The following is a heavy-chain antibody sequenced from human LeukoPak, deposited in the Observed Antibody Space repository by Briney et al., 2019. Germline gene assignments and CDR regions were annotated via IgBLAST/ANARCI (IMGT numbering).Heavy chain of an antibody. CDR1: GYNFPIYW. D-gene: IGHD6-13*01. CDR2: IYPDDSNT. J-gene: IGHJ6*03. Sequence: ESLKISCQGSGYNFPIYWIGWVRQMPGQGLEWMGIIYPDDSNTIYGPSFQGQVTISADKSINTAYLEWSSLKASDTAIYYCARQGAAGKYYYYYMDVWGKGTTVTVSS. V-gene: IGHV5-51*01. CDR3: ARQGAAGKYYYYYMDV.